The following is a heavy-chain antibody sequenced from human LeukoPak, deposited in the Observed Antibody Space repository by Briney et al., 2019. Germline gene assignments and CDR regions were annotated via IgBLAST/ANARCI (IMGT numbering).Heavy chain of an antibody. CDR3: AKCGRLLYRGNWFDP. CDR2: ISYDGSNK. V-gene: IGHV3-30*18. D-gene: IGHD2-2*02. Sequence: PGGSLRLSCAASGFTFSSYGMHWVRQAPGKGLEWVAVISYDGSNKYYADSVKGRFTISRDNSKNTLYLQMNSLRAEDTAVYYCAKCGRLLYRGNWFDPWGQGTLVTVSS. CDR1: GFTFSSYG. J-gene: IGHJ5*02.